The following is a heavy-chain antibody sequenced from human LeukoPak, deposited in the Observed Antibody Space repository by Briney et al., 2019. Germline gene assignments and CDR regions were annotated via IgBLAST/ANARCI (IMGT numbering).Heavy chain of an antibody. D-gene: IGHD1-26*01. V-gene: IGHV6-1*01. CDR2: TYYRSKWYN. CDR3: ARSPSGSHVDY. Sequence: SQTLSLTCAISGDSVSTASNAWYWIRQSPSRGLEWLGRTYYRSKWYNDYAVSVKSRIIINPDTSKNQFSLQLNSVTPEDTALYYCARSPSGSHVDYWGQGTLVTVSS. J-gene: IGHJ4*02. CDR1: GDSVSTASNA.